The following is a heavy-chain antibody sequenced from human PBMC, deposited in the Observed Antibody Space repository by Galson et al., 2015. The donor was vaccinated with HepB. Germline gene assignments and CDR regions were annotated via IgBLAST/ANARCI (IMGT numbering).Heavy chain of an antibody. CDR3: AGGLVNGYSA. V-gene: IGHV3-74*03. CDR1: GFAFGSSW. Sequence: SLRLSCAASGFAFGSSWMHWVRQAPGKGLVWVPHIITDGSVTTYADSVNGRFTISRDNAKNTLYLQMDSLRAEDTAVYYCAGGLVNGYSAWGQGTLVTVSS. D-gene: IGHD5-18*01. CDR2: IITDGSVT. J-gene: IGHJ4*02.